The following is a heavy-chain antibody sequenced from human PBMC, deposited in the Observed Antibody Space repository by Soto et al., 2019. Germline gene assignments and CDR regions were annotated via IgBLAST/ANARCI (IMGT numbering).Heavy chain of an antibody. D-gene: IGHD3-10*01. CDR3: ATPRAVRGVLITGEIGMDV. J-gene: IGHJ6*02. CDR1: GYTLTELS. V-gene: IGHV1-24*01. CDR2: FDPEDGET. Sequence: GASVRVSCKXSGYTLTELSMHWVRQAPGKGLEWMGGFDPEDGETIYAQKFQGRVTMTEDTSTDTAYMELSSLRSEDTAVYYCATPRAVRGVLITGEIGMDVWGQGTTVTVSS.